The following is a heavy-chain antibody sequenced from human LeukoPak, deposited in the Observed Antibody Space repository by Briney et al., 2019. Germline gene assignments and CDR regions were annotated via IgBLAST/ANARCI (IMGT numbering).Heavy chain of an antibody. Sequence: PSETLSLTCTVSGGSISSYYWSWIRQPAGKGLEWIGRIYTSGSTNYNPSLKSRVTIPVDKSKNQFSLKLSSVTAADTAVYYCARETPYTIFGVVTLGMDVWGKGTTVTVSS. CDR1: GGSISSYY. D-gene: IGHD3-3*01. V-gene: IGHV4-4*07. CDR3: ARETPYTIFGVVTLGMDV. CDR2: IYTSGST. J-gene: IGHJ6*04.